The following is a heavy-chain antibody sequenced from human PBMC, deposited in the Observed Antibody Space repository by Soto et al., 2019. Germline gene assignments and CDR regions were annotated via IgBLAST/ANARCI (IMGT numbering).Heavy chain of an antibody. CDR1: GYSFTSYW. CDR2: IYPGDSDT. V-gene: IGHV5-51*01. D-gene: IGHD3-9*01. Sequence: GEALKISCKGSGYSFTSYWIGWVRQMPWKGLEWMGIIYPGDSDTRYSPSFQGQVTISADKSISTAYLQWSSLKASDTAMYYCASTGATYYDILTGYPGAFDIWGQGTMVTVS. CDR3: ASTGATYYDILTGYPGAFDI. J-gene: IGHJ3*02.